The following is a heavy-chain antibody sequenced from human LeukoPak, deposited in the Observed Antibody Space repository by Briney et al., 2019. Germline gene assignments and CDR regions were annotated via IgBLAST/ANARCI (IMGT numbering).Heavy chain of an antibody. CDR1: GGSISSTSYY. CDR3: ARHGAKSYFYY. V-gene: IGHV4-39*01. CDR2: IYYSGST. D-gene: IGHD4/OR15-4a*01. J-gene: IGHJ4*02. Sequence: PSGTLSLTCTVSGGSISSTSYYWGWIRQPPGKGVEWIGSIYYSGSTYYNASLKSRVTISVDTSKNQFSLNLSSVTAADTAVYYCARHGAKSYFYYWGQGTLVTVSS.